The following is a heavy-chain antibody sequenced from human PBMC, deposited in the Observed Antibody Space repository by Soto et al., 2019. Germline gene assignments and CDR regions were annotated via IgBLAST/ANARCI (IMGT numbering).Heavy chain of an antibody. CDR1: GGSISSGGYS. Sequence: SETLSLTCAVSGGSISSGGYSWSWIRQPPGKGLEWIAYIYHSGSTYYNPSLKSRVTISVDRSKNQFSLKLSSVTAADTAVYYCARVPAYWGQGSLVTVSS. CDR3: ARVPAY. D-gene: IGHD2-15*01. V-gene: IGHV4-30-2*01. CDR2: IYHSGST. J-gene: IGHJ4*02.